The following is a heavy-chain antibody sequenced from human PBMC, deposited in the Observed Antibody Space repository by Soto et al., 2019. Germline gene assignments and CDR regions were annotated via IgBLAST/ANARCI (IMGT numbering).Heavy chain of an antibody. CDR2: IYYSGST. J-gene: IGHJ4*02. CDR3: ASQPHYDILTGYYNDY. Sequence: SETVSLTCTVSGGSLSSYYWSWIRQPPGKVLEWIGYIYYSGSTNYNPSLKGRVTISVDTSKNQFSLKLSSVTAADTAVYYCASQPHYDILTGYYNDYWGQGTLVTVSS. CDR1: GGSLSSYY. V-gene: IGHV4-59*01. D-gene: IGHD3-9*01.